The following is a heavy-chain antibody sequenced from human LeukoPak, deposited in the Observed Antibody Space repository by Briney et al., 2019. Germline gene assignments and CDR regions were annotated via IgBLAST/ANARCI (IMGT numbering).Heavy chain of an antibody. Sequence: ASVKVSCKASGYTFTSYYMHWVRQAPGQGLEWMGIINPSGGSTTYAQKFQGRVTMTRDTSTSTVYMELSRLRPEDTAVHYCARGYGDYAYWGQGTLVTVSS. V-gene: IGHV1-46*01. CDR3: ARGYGDYAY. D-gene: IGHD4-17*01. CDR1: GYTFTSYY. J-gene: IGHJ4*02. CDR2: INPSGGST.